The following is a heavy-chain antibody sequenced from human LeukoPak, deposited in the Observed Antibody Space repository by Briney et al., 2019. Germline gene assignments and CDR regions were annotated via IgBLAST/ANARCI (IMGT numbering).Heavy chain of an antibody. CDR1: AGSISSSSYY. CDR3: ARVTAFDDHRLDY. Sequence: PSETLSLTRTVSAGSISSSSYYWGWLRQPPGKGLEWIGSIYYSGSTYYNPSLKSRVTISVDTSKNQFSLKLSSVTAADTAVYYCARVTAFDDHRLDYWGQGTLVTVSS. J-gene: IGHJ4*02. V-gene: IGHV4-39*07. CDR2: IYYSGST. D-gene: IGHD1-14*01.